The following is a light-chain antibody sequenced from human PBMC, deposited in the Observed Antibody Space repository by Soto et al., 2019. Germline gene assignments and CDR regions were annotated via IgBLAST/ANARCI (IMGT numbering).Light chain of an antibody. CDR1: QKISSY. Sequence: EIVLTQSPGTLSLSPGERATLSCRASQKISSYLAWYQQTPGQAPRLLIYDASNRATGIPARFSGSGSGTDFTLTISSLEPEDVAVYYCQQRSNWPPLTFGGGTKVEIK. V-gene: IGKV3-11*01. CDR3: QQRSNWPPLT. CDR2: DAS. J-gene: IGKJ4*01.